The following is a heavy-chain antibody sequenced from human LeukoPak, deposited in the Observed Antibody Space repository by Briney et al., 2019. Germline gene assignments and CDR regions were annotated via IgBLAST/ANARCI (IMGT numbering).Heavy chain of an antibody. V-gene: IGHV3-21*01. CDR1: GFTFSSYS. CDR2: ISRSSSYI. D-gene: IGHD3-22*01. Sequence: PGGSLRLSCAASGFTFSSYSMNWVRQAPGKGLEWVSSISRSSSYIYYADSVKGRFTISRDNANNSLFLQMNILRAEDTAVYYCARDLTYDSSGYSPPGDAFDIWGQGTTVTVSS. CDR3: ARDLTYDSSGYSPPGDAFDI. J-gene: IGHJ3*02.